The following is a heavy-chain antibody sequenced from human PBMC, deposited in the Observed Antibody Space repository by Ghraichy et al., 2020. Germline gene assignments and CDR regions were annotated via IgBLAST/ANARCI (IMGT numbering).Heavy chain of an antibody. J-gene: IGHJ6*02. CDR2: IYYSGST. D-gene: IGHD1-26*01. CDR1: GGSISSYY. CDR3: ALLGVGTDSPYGMDV. Sequence: SETLSLTCTVSGGSISSYYWSWIRQPPGKGLEWIGYIYYSGSTNYNPSLKSRVTISVDTSKNQFSLKLSSVTAADTAVYYCALLGVGTDSPYGMDVWGQGTTVTVSS. V-gene: IGHV4-59*01.